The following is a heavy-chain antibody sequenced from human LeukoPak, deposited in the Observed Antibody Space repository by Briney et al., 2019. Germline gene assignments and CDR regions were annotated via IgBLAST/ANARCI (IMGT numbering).Heavy chain of an antibody. CDR1: GFTFSGYT. CDR3: ARDTLWE. CDR2: ISFDGSNK. D-gene: IGHD1-26*01. Sequence: GGSLRLACAVSGFTFSGYTMHWVRQAPGKGLEWVAVISFDGSNKYYGDSVKGRFTISRDNSKNTLYLQMNSLRPDDTAIYYCARDTLWEWGQGTLVTVSS. V-gene: IGHV3-30-3*01. J-gene: IGHJ4*02.